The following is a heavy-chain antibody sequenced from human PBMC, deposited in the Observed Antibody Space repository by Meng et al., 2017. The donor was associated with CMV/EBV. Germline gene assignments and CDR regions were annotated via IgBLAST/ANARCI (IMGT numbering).Heavy chain of an antibody. J-gene: IGHJ4*02. V-gene: IGHV4-4*07. Sequence: QVRLKESGPGLVKPSEPLSLTCTVSGGSISSYYWSWSRQPAGKGLEWIGRIYTSGSTNYNPSLKSRVTMSVDTSKNQFSLKLSSVTAADTAVYYCAREMPIAAAGCFDYWGQGTLVTVSS. CDR3: AREMPIAAAGCFDY. D-gene: IGHD6-13*01. CDR1: GGSISSYY. CDR2: IYTSGST.